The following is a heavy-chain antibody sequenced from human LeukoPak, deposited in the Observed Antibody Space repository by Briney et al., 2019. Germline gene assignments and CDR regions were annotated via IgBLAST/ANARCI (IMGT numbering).Heavy chain of an antibody. CDR3: ARRGTVTTERFDY. CDR1: GGSISSSSYY. V-gene: IGHV4-39*01. Sequence: SETLSLTCTVSGGSISSSSYYWGWIRQPPGKGLEWIGSIYYRGSTYYNPSLKSRVTISVDKSKNQFSLKLSSVTAADTAVYYCARRGTVTTERFDYWGQGTLVSVSS. D-gene: IGHD4-11*01. CDR2: IYYRGST. J-gene: IGHJ4*02.